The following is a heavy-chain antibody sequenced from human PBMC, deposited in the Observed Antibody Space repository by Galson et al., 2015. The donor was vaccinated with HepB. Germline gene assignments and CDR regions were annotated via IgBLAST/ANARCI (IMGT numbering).Heavy chain of an antibody. J-gene: IGHJ4*02. CDR3: AKAELELPYYFDY. V-gene: IGHV3-30*18. D-gene: IGHD1-7*01. CDR1: GFTFSSYG. Sequence: SLRLSCAASGFTFSSYGMHWVRQAPGKGLEWVAVISYDGSNKYYADSVKGRFTISRDNSKNTLYLQMNSLRAEDTAVYYCAKAELELPYYFDYWGQGTLVTVSS. CDR2: ISYDGSNK.